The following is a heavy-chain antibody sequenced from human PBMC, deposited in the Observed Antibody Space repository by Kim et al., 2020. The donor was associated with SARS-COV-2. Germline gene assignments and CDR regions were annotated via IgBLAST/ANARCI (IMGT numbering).Heavy chain of an antibody. V-gene: IGHV3-49*04. D-gene: IGHD1-26*01. CDR1: GFTFREFP. Sequence: GGSLRLSCLSSGFTFREFPMAWVRQAPGKGLEWIGFIRSTIYGGTTEYAASVIGRSIISRDDSKYISHPQLNTLKTDVSVWYHCVIGCFSGVW. CDR2: IRSTIYGGTT. J-gene: IGHJ3*01. CDR3: VIGCFSGV.